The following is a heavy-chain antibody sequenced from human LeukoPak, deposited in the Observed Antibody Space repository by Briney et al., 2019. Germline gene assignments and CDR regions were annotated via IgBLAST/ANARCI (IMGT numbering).Heavy chain of an antibody. CDR3: ARESLWARYCSSTSCNSPLGY. D-gene: IGHD2-2*02. CDR1: GFTFSSYS. Sequence: GGSLRLSCAASGFTFSSYSMNWVRQAPGKGLEWVSYISSSSSTIYYADSVKGRFTISRDNAKNSLYLQMNSLRAEDTAVYYCARESLWARYCSSTSCNSPLGYWGQGTLVTVSS. J-gene: IGHJ4*02. CDR2: ISSSSSTI. V-gene: IGHV3-48*01.